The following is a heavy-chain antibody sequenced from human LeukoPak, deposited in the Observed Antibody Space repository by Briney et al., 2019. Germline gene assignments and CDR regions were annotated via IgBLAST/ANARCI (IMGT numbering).Heavy chain of an antibody. Sequence: GGSLRLSCTASGFTFSSYLMSWVRQAPGKGLVWVSRVRPDGSVTRYADSVQGRFTVSRDNAKNTLYLQMNSLRAEDTAVYYCARTDWHDVWGQGTLITV. CDR2: VRPDGSVT. J-gene: IGHJ5*02. CDR1: GFTFSSYL. V-gene: IGHV3-74*01. CDR3: ARTDWHDV.